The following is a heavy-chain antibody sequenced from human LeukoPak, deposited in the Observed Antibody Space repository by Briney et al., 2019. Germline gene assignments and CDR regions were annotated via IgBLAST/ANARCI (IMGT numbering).Heavy chain of an antibody. CDR3: ARDGLDYYDSSGFYH. J-gene: IGHJ4*02. Sequence: GASVKVSCKASGYTFTSYGISWVRQAPGQGLEWMGWISTYNGNTHYAQKLQGRVTMTTDTSTSTAHMELRSLRSDDTAVYYCARDGLDYYDSSGFYHWDQGTLVTVSS. V-gene: IGHV1-18*01. D-gene: IGHD3-22*01. CDR1: GYTFTSYG. CDR2: ISTYNGNT.